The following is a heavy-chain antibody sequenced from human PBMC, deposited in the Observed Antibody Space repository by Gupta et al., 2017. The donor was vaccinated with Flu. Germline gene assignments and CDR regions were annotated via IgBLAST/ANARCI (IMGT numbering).Heavy chain of an antibody. V-gene: IGHV4-39*01. CDR2: FYVSGST. Sequence: GWIRQSPGKAMEWIGNFYVSGSTSDNPALKSRVTITGDTAMTQFSLKLSSVTAADTAVYYWARQKRSYDSNGPPGWGDTWGQGTLVTVSS. J-gene: IGHJ5*02. CDR3: ARQKRSYDSNGPPGWGDT. D-gene: IGHD3-22*01.